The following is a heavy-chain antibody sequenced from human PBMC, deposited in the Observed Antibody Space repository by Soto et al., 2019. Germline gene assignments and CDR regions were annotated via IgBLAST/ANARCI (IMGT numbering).Heavy chain of an antibody. Sequence: GASVKVSCKASGGTFSSYAISWVRQAPGQGLEWMGGIIPIFGTANYAQKFQGRVTITADESTSTAYMELSSLRSEDTAVYYCASSLIAAAGPGNNWLDPWGQGTLVTVSS. J-gene: IGHJ5*02. D-gene: IGHD6-13*01. CDR2: IIPIFGTA. CDR1: GGTFSSYA. V-gene: IGHV1-69*13. CDR3: ASSLIAAAGPGNNWLDP.